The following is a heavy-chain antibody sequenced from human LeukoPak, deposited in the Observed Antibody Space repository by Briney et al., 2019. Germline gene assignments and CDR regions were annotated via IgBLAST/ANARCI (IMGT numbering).Heavy chain of an antibody. V-gene: IGHV4-31*03. D-gene: IGHD3-10*01. J-gene: IGHJ4*02. Sequence: SQTLSLTCTVSGGSISSGGYYWSWIRQHPGKGLEWIGYVYYSGSTYYNPSLKSRVTISVDTSKNQFSLKLSSVTAADTAVYYCARDPKLRGSGSYYIPWSLWGQGTLVTVSS. CDR2: VYYSGST. CDR1: GGSISSGGYY. CDR3: ARDPKLRGSGSYYIPWSL.